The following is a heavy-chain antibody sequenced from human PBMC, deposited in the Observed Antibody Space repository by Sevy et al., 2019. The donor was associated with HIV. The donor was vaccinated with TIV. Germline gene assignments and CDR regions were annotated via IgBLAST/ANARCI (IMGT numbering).Heavy chain of an antibody. V-gene: IGHV1-2*02. CDR2: INPNSCGT. D-gene: IGHD3-3*01. Sequence: ASVKVSCKASGYTFTGYYMHWVRQAPGQGLEWMGWINPNSCGTNYAQKFQGRVTMTRDTSISTAYMELSRLRSDDTAVYYCAGDSASNSPNYDLWSGYYKYWGQGTLVTVSS. CDR1: GYTFTGYY. CDR3: AGDSASNSPNYDLWSGYYKY. J-gene: IGHJ4*02.